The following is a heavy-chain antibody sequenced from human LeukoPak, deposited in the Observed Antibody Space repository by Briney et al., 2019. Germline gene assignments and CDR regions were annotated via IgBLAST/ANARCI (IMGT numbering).Heavy chain of an antibody. D-gene: IGHD6-19*01. V-gene: IGHV3-21*04. CDR3: TRDLAAVPGPRMDV. Sequence: KPGGSLRLSCAASGFTFSSYSMNWVRQAPGRGLEWVSSIRFTGSYIYYADSVKGRFTISRDDAKNLLSLQMISLRDDDTAMYFCTRDLAAVPGPRMDVWGQGTTVTVSS. CDR1: GFTFSSYS. CDR2: IRFTGSYI. J-gene: IGHJ6*02.